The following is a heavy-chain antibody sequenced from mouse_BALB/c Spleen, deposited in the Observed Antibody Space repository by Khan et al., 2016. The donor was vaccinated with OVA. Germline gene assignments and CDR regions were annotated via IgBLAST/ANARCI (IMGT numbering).Heavy chain of an antibody. V-gene: IGHV1-4*01. CDR3: ARTHER. J-gene: IGHJ2*01. Sequence: QVTLKESGAELARPGASVKMSCKASGYTFTSYTMHWVKQRPGQGLEWIGYINPSSGYTEYNQKFKDKATLSADKSSSTAYMQLSSLTSEDSAVYYCARTHERWGQGTTLTVSS. CDR2: INPSSGYT. CDR1: GYTFTSYT.